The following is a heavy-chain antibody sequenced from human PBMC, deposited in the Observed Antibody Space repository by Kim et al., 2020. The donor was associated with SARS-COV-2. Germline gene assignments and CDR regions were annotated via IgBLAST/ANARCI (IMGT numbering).Heavy chain of an antibody. CDR2: IYYSGST. CDR3: ARLGEPNYYYGMDV. Sequence: SETLSLTCTVSGGSISSYYWSWIRQPPGKGLEWIGYIYYSGSTNYNPSLKSRVTISVDTSKNQFSLKLSSVTAADTAVYYCARLGEPNYYYGMDVWGQGTTVTVSS. D-gene: IGHD3-16*01. CDR1: GGSISSYY. J-gene: IGHJ6*02. V-gene: IGHV4-59*01.